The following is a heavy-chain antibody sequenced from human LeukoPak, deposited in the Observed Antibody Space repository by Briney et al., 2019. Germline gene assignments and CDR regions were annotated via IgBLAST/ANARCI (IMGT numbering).Heavy chain of an antibody. CDR1: GYTVTGYY. CDR2: INPNSGGT. Sequence: SSVKVSCNASGYTVTGYYMLWVRQAPGQGLEWMGWINPNSGGTNYAQKFQGRVTMTRDTSISTAYMELSRLRSDDTAVYYCARGYYDSSGYSPWGYWGQGTLVTVSS. V-gene: IGHV1-2*02. CDR3: ARGYYDSSGYSPWGY. D-gene: IGHD3-22*01. J-gene: IGHJ4*02.